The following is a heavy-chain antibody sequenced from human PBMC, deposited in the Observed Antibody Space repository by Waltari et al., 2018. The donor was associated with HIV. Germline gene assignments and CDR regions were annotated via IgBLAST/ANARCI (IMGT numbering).Heavy chain of an antibody. D-gene: IGHD2-15*01. CDR2: ICPSYSYT. J-gene: IGHJ6*02. CDR3: ARHGVVDGNDSYGMDV. Sequence: EVQLVQSGAEAKKPGESLNISCKRSGYNFDKYWIGWVRQMTGKGLEWMGIICPSYSYTRYCPSFQGQVSFSADKSITTAYLRWSNLKASDTAMYYCARHGVVDGNDSYGMDVGGQGTTVTVSS. CDR1: GYNFDKYW. V-gene: IGHV5-51*01.